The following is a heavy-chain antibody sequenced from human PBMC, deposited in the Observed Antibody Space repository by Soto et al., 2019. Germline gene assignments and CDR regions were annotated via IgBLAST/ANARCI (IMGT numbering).Heavy chain of an antibody. V-gene: IGHV3-72*01. CDR3: IRPMVGTTRGFEY. D-gene: IGHD1-26*01. CDR1: GFTFSDHY. Sequence: EVQLVESGGGLVQPGGSLRLSCAASGFTFSDHYVDWVRQAPGKGLEWVGRSRNKADSTEYAASVKGRFTISRDDSKNSLYLQMNSLRIDDTAVYYCIRPMVGTTRGFEYWSQGTLVTVSS. J-gene: IGHJ4*02. CDR2: SRNKADST.